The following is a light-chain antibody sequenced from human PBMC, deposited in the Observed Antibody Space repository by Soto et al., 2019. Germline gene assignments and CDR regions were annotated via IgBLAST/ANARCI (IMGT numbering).Light chain of an antibody. V-gene: IGLV2-8*01. Sequence: QSALTQPPSASGSPGQSVTISCTGTSSDVGGYNYVSWYQQHPGKAPKLVIYEVSKRPSGVPDRFSGSKSGNTASLTVSGLQAEDEADYYCSSYAGSSNSDVFGTGTKVTVL. J-gene: IGLJ1*01. CDR2: EVS. CDR3: SSYAGSSNSDV. CDR1: SSDVGGYNY.